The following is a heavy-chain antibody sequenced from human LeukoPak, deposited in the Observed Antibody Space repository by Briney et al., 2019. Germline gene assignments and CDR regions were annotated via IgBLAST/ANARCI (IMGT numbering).Heavy chain of an antibody. D-gene: IGHD3-3*01. Sequence: GGSLRLSCAASGFTFSSYGMHWVRQAPGKGLEWVAAIWYDGSNKYYADSVKGRFTISRDNSKNTLYLQMNSLRAEDTAVYYCATSPPYYDFWSGYFDYWGQGTLVTVSS. CDR3: ATSPPYYDFWSGYFDY. J-gene: IGHJ4*02. CDR2: IWYDGSNK. CDR1: GFTFSSYG. V-gene: IGHV3-33*01.